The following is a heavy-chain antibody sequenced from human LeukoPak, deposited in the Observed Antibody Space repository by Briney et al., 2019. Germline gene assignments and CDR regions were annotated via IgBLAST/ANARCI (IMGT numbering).Heavy chain of an antibody. J-gene: IGHJ4*02. CDR1: GGSFSGYY. CDR2: INHSGST. V-gene: IGHV4-34*01. D-gene: IGHD3-22*01. CDR3: ARGRGISGYYLDY. Sequence: SETLSLTCAVYGGSFSGYYWSWIRQPPGKGLEWIGEINHSGSTNYNPSLKSRVTISVDTSKNQFSLKLSSVTAADTAVYYCARGRGISGYYLDYWGQGTLVTVSS.